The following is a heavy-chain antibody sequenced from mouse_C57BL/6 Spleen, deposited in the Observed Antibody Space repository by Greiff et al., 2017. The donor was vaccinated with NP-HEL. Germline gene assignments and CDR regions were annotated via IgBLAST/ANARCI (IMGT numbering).Heavy chain of an antibody. D-gene: IGHD6-1*01. Sequence: QVQLKESGPELVKPGASVKISCKASGYAFSSSWMNWVKQRPGKGLEWIGRIYPGDGDTNYNGKFKGKATLTADKSSSTAYMQLSSLTSEDSAVYFCARSLFAMDYWGQGTSVTVSS. V-gene: IGHV1-82*01. CDR2: IYPGDGDT. J-gene: IGHJ4*01. CDR3: ARSLFAMDY. CDR1: GYAFSSSW.